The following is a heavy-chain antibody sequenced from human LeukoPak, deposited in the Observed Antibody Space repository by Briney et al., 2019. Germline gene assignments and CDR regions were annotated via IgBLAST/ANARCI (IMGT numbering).Heavy chain of an antibody. CDR3: AKAYCSGGSCYSAGPGGY. J-gene: IGHJ4*02. CDR2: ISYDGSNK. Sequence: GGSLRLSCAASGFTFSSYAMHWVRQAPGKGLEWVAVISYDGSNKYYADSVKGRFTISRDNSKNTLYLQMNSLRAEDTAVYYCAKAYCSGGSCYSAGPGGYWGQGTLVTVSS. V-gene: IGHV3-30*04. D-gene: IGHD2-15*01. CDR1: GFTFSSYA.